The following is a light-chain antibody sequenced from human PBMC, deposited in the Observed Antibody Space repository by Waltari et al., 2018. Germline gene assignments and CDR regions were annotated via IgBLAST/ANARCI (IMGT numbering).Light chain of an antibody. CDR2: DAS. J-gene: IGKJ1*01. V-gene: IGKV3-20*01. Sequence: EIVLAQFPGTLSLSPGERATLSCRATQRFSRTLAWYQQKPGQALRLLIYDASSRATGITDRFSGSGSGTDFSLTISRLEPEDFAVYYCQKYGTLPATFGQGTTVEIK. CDR1: QRFSRT. CDR3: QKYGTLPAT.